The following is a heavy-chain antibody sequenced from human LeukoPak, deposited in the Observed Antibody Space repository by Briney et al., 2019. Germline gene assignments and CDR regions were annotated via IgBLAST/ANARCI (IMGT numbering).Heavy chain of an antibody. Sequence: GGSLRLSCAASGFTFSSYSMNWVRQAPGKGLEWVSSISSSSSYIYYADSVKGRFTTSRDNAKNSLYLQMNSLRAEDTAVYYCARDVRQLVGYYFDYWGQGTLVTVSS. CDR2: ISSSSSYI. D-gene: IGHD6-13*01. CDR1: GFTFSSYS. V-gene: IGHV3-21*01. J-gene: IGHJ4*02. CDR3: ARDVRQLVGYYFDY.